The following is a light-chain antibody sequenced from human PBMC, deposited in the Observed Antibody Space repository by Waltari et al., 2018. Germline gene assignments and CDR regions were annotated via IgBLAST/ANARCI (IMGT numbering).Light chain of an antibody. CDR3: QQYDSYPIT. CDR2: AAS. Sequence: DIQMTQSPSSLSASVGDRVTITCRASQDIANYLAWFQHKAGKAPKSLIYAASNLQSGVPSKFSGSGSGTDFTLTISSLQPEDFATYYCQQYDSYPITFGQGTRLEIK. V-gene: IGKV1-16*02. CDR1: QDIANY. J-gene: IGKJ5*01.